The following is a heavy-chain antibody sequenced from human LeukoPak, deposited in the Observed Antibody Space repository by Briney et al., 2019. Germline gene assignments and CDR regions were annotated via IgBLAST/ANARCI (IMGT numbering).Heavy chain of an antibody. V-gene: IGHV4-59*01. D-gene: IGHD4-17*01. CDR1: GGSIRSYY. CDR2: IYYSGST. J-gene: IGHJ6*02. CDR3: AREAVTTFRSFSYYYGVDV. Sequence: PSETLSLTCTVSGGSIRSYYWSWIRQPPGKGLEWIGYIYYSGSTKSNPSLKSRVTISVDTSKNQFSLKLSSVTAADTAVYYCAREAVTTFRSFSYYYGVDVWGQGTTVTVSS.